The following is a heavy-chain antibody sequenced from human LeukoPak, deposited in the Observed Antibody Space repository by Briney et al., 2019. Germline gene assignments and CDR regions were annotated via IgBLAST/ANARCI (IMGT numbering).Heavy chain of an antibody. D-gene: IGHD3-3*01. CDR2: TSNYNGYT. CDR3: ARGQLRFLEWLYYYGMDV. CDR1: GYPFTNYG. V-gene: IGHV1-18*01. J-gene: IGHJ6*02. Sequence: GASVKVSCKASGYPFTNYGISWVRQVPGQGLEWMGWTSNYNGYTKYADKFQGRVTMTTDTSTTTAHMELRSLRSGDTAVYYCARGQLRFLEWLYYYGMDVWGQGTTVTVSS.